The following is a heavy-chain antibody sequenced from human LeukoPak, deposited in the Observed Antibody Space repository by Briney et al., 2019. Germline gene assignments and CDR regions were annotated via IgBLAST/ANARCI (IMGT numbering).Heavy chain of an antibody. CDR3: ARGGGLDV. CDR1: GFTFSSYA. CDR2: TNHNGNVN. D-gene: IGHD3-16*01. V-gene: IGHV3-7*03. J-gene: IGHJ6*02. Sequence: TGGSLRLSCAASGFTFSSYAMSWVRQAPGKGLEWVASTNHNGNVNYYVDSVKGRFTISRDNAKNSLYLQMSNLRAEDTAVYFCARGGGLDVWGQGATVTVSS.